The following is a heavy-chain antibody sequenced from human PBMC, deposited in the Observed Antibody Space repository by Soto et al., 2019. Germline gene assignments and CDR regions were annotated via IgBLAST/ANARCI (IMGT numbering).Heavy chain of an antibody. Sequence: SETLSLTCTVSGGSISSSSYYWGWIRQPPGKGLEWIGSIYYSGSTYYNPSLKSRVTISVDTSKNQFSLKLSSVTAADTAVYYCARPKANNRRNSNWFDPWGQGTLVTVSS. CDR3: ARPKANNRRNSNWFDP. J-gene: IGHJ5*02. CDR1: GGSISSSSYY. CDR2: IYYSGST. V-gene: IGHV4-39*01. D-gene: IGHD1-20*01.